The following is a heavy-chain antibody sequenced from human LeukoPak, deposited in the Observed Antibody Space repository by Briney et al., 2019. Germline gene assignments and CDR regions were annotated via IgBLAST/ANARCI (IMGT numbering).Heavy chain of an antibody. J-gene: IGHJ2*01. D-gene: IGHD5-12*01. CDR3: ARGGGGYSWYFDL. CDR2: IYYSGST. Sequence: PSETLSLTCFVSGGSMSSYYCSWIRQPPGKGLEWIGYIYYSGSTYYTPSLKNRVTISVATSKNQFSLRLSSVTAVDTAVYYCARGGGGYSWYFDLWGRGTLVTVSS. CDR1: GGSMSSYY. V-gene: IGHV4-59*12.